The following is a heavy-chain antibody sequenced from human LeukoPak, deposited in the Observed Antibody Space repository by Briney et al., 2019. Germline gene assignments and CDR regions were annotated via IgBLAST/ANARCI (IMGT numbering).Heavy chain of an antibody. CDR3: ARGRKSMVRGVHFDY. CDR2: IIPILGTA. D-gene: IGHD3-10*01. Sequence: SVKVSCKASRGTFTSYAISWVRQAPGQGLEWMGGIIPILGTANYAQKCQGRVTITTDESTSTAYMELSSLRSEDTAVYYCARGRKSMVRGVHFDYWGQGTLVTVSS. CDR1: RGTFTSYA. V-gene: IGHV1-69*05. J-gene: IGHJ4*02.